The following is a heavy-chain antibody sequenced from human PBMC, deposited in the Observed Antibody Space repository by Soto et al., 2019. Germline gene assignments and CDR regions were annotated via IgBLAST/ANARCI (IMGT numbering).Heavy chain of an antibody. CDR2: ISYDGDDT. CDR1: GFDFEDYT. Sequence: GGSLRLSCVASGFDFEDYTMHWVRQPPGKGLECVSRISYDGDDTYYADSVRGRFTMSRDNSKNSLFLLMNNLAPEDTAVYYCAKDEAYYFDHWGQGTLVTVSS. CDR3: AKDEAYYFDH. V-gene: IGHV3-43*01. J-gene: IGHJ4*02.